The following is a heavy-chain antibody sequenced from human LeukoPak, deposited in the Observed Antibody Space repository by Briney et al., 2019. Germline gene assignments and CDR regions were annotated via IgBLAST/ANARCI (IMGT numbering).Heavy chain of an antibody. CDR3: ARAGGYNLPFDF. CDR1: GDSISFYY. D-gene: IGHD5-24*01. Sequence: SETLSLTYTVSGDSISFYYWSWIRLPPGKELEWIGYIYYSGTTNYNPSLKSRVAMSVDTSRKQFSLRLSSVTAADTAVYYCARAGGYNLPFDFWGQGAPVTVSS. J-gene: IGHJ4*02. CDR2: IYYSGTT. V-gene: IGHV4-59*01.